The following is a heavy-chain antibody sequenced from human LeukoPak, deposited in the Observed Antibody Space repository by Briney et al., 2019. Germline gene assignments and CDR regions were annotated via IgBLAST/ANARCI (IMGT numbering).Heavy chain of an antibody. Sequence: GGSLRLSCIASGFSFTNYWMVWIRQAPGKGLEWVASIDGDGRQKDYVDPVKGRFTISRDNARNSLFLQLNSLRTEDTALYYCATDMAFSAFDIWGHGTMVIVSS. CDR1: GFSFTNYW. V-gene: IGHV3-7*03. CDR2: IDGDGRQK. J-gene: IGHJ3*02. D-gene: IGHD3-3*02. CDR3: ATDMAFSAFDI.